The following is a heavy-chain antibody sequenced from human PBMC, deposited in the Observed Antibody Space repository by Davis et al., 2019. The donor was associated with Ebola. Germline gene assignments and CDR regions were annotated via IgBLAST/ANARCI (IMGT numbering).Heavy chain of an antibody. CDR3: ARRGDYDYIWGSYRTDYYYGMDV. CDR2: IYSGGTTRYA. V-gene: IGHV3-66*01. CDR1: GFTVTSTY. J-gene: IGHJ6*02. Sequence: GGSLRLSCAASGFTVTSTYMSWVRQAPGKGLEWLSVIYSGGTTRYADYADSVKGRFTISRDNSKNTLYLQMNSLRAEDTAVYYCARRGDYDYIWGSYRTDYYYGMDVWGQGTTVTVSS. D-gene: IGHD3-16*02.